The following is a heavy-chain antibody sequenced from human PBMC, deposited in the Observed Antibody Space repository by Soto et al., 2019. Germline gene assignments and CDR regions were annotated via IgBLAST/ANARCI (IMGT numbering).Heavy chain of an antibody. V-gene: IGHV3-30-3*01. D-gene: IGHD2-21*02. CDR2: ISYDGNSK. CDR3: ARSYCGDDCALDH. Sequence: LRLSCAASGFIFSNYVMHWVRQAPGKGLEWVAVISYDGNSKHYADSVKGRFTISRDNSKSTLYVQMNSLRAEDTAVYYCARSYCGDDCALDHWGQGTLVTVSS. J-gene: IGHJ4*02. CDR1: GFIFSNYV.